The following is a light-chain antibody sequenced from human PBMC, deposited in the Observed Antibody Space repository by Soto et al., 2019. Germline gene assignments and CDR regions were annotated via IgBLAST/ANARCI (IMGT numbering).Light chain of an antibody. CDR3: HEYCRAAMYA. CDR2: GAS. Sequence: EIVLTQSPGTLSLSPGERATLSCRASQTVSSSYLAWYQQKPGQAPRLLIYGASTRATGIPGRFSGGAFGRYFSLTTSRLVPEGFGADYEHEYCRAAMYAFGQGTDLVIK. V-gene: IGKV3-20*01. J-gene: IGKJ2*01. CDR1: QTVSSSY.